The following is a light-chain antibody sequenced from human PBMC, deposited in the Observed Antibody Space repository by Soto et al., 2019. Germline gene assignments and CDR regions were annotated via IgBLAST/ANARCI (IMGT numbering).Light chain of an antibody. V-gene: IGLV2-14*01. CDR3: SSYTITSTYV. J-gene: IGLJ1*01. CDR2: EVS. CDR1: SSDVGGYNY. Sequence: QSALTQPASVSGSPGQSITISCTGTSSDVGGYNYVSWYQQHPGKAPKLMIYEVSDRPPGVSNRFSGSKSGNTASLTISGLQAEDEADYYCSSYTITSTYVFGTGTKVTVL.